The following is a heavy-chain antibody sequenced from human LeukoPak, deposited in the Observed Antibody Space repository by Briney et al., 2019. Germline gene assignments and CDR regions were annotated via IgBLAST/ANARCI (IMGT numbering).Heavy chain of an antibody. V-gene: IGHV3-9*03. CDR2: ISWNSGNR. CDR1: GFTFHDYA. Sequence: GGSLRLSCTASGFTFHDYAMHWVRQAPGKGLEWVSGISWNSGNRVYADSVKGRFTISRDNAKNSLYLQMNSLRAEDMASYYCAKGMTAMAPLDAFDVWGQGTLVTVSS. CDR3: AKGMTAMAPLDAFDV. J-gene: IGHJ3*01. D-gene: IGHD5-18*01.